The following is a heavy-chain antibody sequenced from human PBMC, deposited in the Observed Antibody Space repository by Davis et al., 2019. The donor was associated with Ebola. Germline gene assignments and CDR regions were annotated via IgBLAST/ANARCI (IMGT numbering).Heavy chain of an antibody. CDR1: GYTFTGYY. CDR3: ARVSIRGFWSGYLGYYFDY. J-gene: IGHJ4*02. CDR2: INPNSGGT. Sequence: ASVKVSCKASGYTFTGYYMHWVRQAPGQGLEWMGWINPNSGGTNYAQKFQGWVTMTRDTSISTAYMELSRLRSDDTAVYYCARVSIRGFWSGYLGYYFDYWGQGTLVTVSS. D-gene: IGHD3-3*01. V-gene: IGHV1-2*04.